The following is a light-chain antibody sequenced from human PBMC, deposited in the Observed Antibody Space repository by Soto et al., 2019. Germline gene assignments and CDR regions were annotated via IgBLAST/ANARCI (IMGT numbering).Light chain of an antibody. V-gene: IGKV1-39*01. Sequence: DIPMTQSPSSLSASVGDRVTSTCRASQSISNYLNWYQQKPGKDPKLLMYAASSLQSGVPSRFSGSGSGTDFTLTISSLQPEDFATYYCQQSYSTPRTFGQGTKVEIK. CDR3: QQSYSTPRT. CDR2: AAS. CDR1: QSISNY. J-gene: IGKJ1*01.